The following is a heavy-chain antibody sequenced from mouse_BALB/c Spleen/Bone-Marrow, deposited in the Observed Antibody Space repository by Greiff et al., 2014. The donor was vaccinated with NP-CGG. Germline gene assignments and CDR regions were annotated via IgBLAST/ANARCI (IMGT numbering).Heavy chain of an antibody. CDR1: GYAFTNYL. Sequence: QVQLQQPGAELVRPGTSVKVSCKASGYAFTNYLIEWVKQRPGRGLEWIGVINPGSGGTNYNEKFKGKATLTADKSSSTAYMQLSSLTSDDSAVYFCTREDGGGVFDYWGQGTTLTVSS. V-gene: IGHV1-54*01. J-gene: IGHJ2*01. D-gene: IGHD2-3*01. CDR3: TREDGGGVFDY. CDR2: INPGSGGT.